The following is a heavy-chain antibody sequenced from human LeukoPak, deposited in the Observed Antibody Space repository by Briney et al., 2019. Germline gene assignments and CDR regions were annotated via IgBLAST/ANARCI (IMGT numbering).Heavy chain of an antibody. CDR2: ISSSGSTI. CDR3: ARELVWYPHNWFDP. V-gene: IGHV3-48*03. D-gene: IGHD2-15*01. J-gene: IGHJ5*02. CDR1: GFTFSSYE. Sequence: GGSLRLSCAASGFTFSSYEMNWVRQAPGKGLEWVSYISSSGSTIYYADSVKGRFTISRDNAKNSLYLQMNSLRAEDTAVYYCARELVWYPHNWFDPWGQGTLVTVSS.